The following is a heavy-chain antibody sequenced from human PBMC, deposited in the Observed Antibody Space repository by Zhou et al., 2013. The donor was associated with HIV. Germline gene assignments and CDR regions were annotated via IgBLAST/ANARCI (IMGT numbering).Heavy chain of an antibody. V-gene: IGHV1-69*12. CDR2: IIPLSGTI. J-gene: IGHJ6*02. Sequence: QVQLVQSGAEVRRSGSSVKVSCKTLGGTFSRFTINWVRQAPGQGVEWVGGIIPLSGTINYAQKFKTRVTISADESTTTAYMEVNTLRPEDTAMYYCARWAVAVTAHNYGMDVWGQGTTVTVSS. D-gene: IGHD2-21*02. CDR3: ARWAVAVTAHNYGMDV. CDR1: GGTFSRFT.